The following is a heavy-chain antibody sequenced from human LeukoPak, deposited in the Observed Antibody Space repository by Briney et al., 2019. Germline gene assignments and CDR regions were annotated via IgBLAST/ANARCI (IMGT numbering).Heavy chain of an antibody. CDR1: GYTFTSYG. J-gene: IGHJ4*02. Sequence: ASVKVSCKASGYTFTSYGISWVRQAPGQGLEWMGWISAYNGNTNYAQKLQGRVTMTTDTSTSTAYMELRSLRSDDTAAYYCARADHIAAAGTTYSYWGQGTLVTVSS. V-gene: IGHV1-18*01. D-gene: IGHD6-13*01. CDR3: ARADHIAAAGTTYSY. CDR2: ISAYNGNT.